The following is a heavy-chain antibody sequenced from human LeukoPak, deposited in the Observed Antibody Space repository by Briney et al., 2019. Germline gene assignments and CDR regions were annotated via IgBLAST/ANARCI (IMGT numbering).Heavy chain of an antibody. V-gene: IGHV1-69*05. Sequence: SVKVSYKASGGTFSSYAISWVRQAPGQGLEWMGRIIPIFGTANYAQKFQGRVTITTDESTSTAYMELSSLRPEDTAVYYCARDLPAVRSNRGHWFDPWGQGTLVTVSS. CDR3: ARDLPAVRSNRGHWFDP. CDR1: GGTFSSYA. J-gene: IGHJ5*02. CDR2: IIPIFGTA. D-gene: IGHD1-26*01.